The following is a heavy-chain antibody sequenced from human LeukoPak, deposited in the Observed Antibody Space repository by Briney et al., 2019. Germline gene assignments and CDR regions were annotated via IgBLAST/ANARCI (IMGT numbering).Heavy chain of an antibody. CDR3: ARLYDSSGYYFDY. D-gene: IGHD3-22*01. V-gene: IGHV4-31*03. CDR2: IYYSGST. Sequence: PSETLSLTCTVSGGSISSGGYYWSWIRQHPGKGLEWIGYIYYSGSTYYNPSLKSRVTISVDTSKNQFSLKLSSVTAADTAVYYCARLYDSSGYYFDYWGQGTLVTVSS. CDR1: GGSISSGGYY. J-gene: IGHJ4*02.